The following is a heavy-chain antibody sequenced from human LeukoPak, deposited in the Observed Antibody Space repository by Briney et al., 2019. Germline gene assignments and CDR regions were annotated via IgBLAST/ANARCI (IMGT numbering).Heavy chain of an antibody. J-gene: IGHJ3*02. Sequence: PGGSLRLSCAASEFNISSNYMSWVRQAPGKGLEWVSIIYNDGSTYYSDSVKGRLTTSRDNSKDTLYLQMNSLRVEDTAVYYCAKDSVYSSSWYLRGGAFDIWGQGAMVTVSS. CDR1: EFNISSNY. V-gene: IGHV3-53*05. D-gene: IGHD6-13*01. CDR3: AKDSVYSSSWYLRGGAFDI. CDR2: IYNDGST.